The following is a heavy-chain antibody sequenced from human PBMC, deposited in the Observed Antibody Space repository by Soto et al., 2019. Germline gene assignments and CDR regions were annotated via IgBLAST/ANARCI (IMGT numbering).Heavy chain of an antibody. D-gene: IGHD3-10*01. V-gene: IGHV1-69*01. CDR3: ARDHYGSGSYYNRYYYYGMDV. CDR2: IIPIFGTA. Sequence: QVQLVQSGAEVKKPGSSVKVSCKASGGTFSSYAISWVRQAPGQGLEWMGGIIPIFGTANYAQKFQGRVTITADESTSRAYMELSSLRSENTAVYYCARDHYGSGSYYNRYYYYGMDVWGQGTTVTVSS. J-gene: IGHJ6*02. CDR1: GGTFSSYA.